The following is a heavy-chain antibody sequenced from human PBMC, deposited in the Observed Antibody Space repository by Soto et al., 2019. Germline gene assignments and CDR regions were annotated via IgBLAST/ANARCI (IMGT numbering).Heavy chain of an antibody. CDR2: ISNDGNRK. Sequence: GWSLRLSGAASGLSFGSYSMHWRRQAPGRGLEWVTVISNDGNRKYYGESVKGRSSVSRDNDKDTLYLQMNGMRPEDTGVYYCAKDRLQLSALDLWGQGTTVTASS. CDR3: AKDRLQLSALDL. V-gene: IGHV3-30*18. D-gene: IGHD6-6*01. CDR1: GLSFGSYS. J-gene: IGHJ3*01.